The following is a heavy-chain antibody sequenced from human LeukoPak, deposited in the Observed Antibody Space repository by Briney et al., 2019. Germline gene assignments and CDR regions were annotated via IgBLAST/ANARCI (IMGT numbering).Heavy chain of an antibody. CDR3: ARAQNYYGSGKYYYYGMDV. Sequence: ASVKVSCKASGYSFSNYDINWVRQATGQGLEWMGWMNPNSGTTGYAQKFQSRFTMTRNISINTAYMELSSLRSEDTATYFCARAQNYYGSGKYYYYGMDVWGQGTTAIVSS. CDR2: MNPNSGTT. CDR1: GYSFSNYD. J-gene: IGHJ6*02. V-gene: IGHV1-8*01. D-gene: IGHD3-10*01.